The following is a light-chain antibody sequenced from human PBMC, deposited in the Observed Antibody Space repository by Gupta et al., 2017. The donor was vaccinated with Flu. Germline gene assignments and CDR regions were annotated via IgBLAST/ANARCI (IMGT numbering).Light chain of an antibody. CDR2: FERGGSH. Sequence: TLSNGHGGFAIAWHQQRPAQGPRYFMKFERGGSHTQGYGLPDRFSGSSSGPERYLTISSLRAEEEAAYYCLTWGTGTWVFGGGAKLTV. CDR3: LTWGTGTWV. V-gene: IGLV4-69*01. CDR1: NGHGGFA. J-gene: IGLJ3*02.